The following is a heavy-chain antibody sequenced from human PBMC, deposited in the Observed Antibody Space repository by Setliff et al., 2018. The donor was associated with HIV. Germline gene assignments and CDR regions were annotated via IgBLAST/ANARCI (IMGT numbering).Heavy chain of an antibody. J-gene: IGHJ4*02. CDR3: ASPLIMTTVTKDY. D-gene: IGHD4-17*01. V-gene: IGHV1-69*05. CDR1: GGTFSSYV. CDR2: IIPMYGVA. Sequence: SVKVSCKASGGTFSSYVISWVRQAPGQGPEWMGGIIPMYGVANYAQKFQGRVTITTDESTSTAYMELSSQRSEDTAVYYCASPLIMTTVTKDYWGQGTLVTVS.